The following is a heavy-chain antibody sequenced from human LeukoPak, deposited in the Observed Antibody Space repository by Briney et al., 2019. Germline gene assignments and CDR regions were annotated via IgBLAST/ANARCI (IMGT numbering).Heavy chain of an antibody. D-gene: IGHD3-9*01. Sequence: GGSLRLSCAVSGFTFRSYAMNWVRQAPGKGLEWVAAITADGGSTHYTTSVKGRFTISRDNSKNTLYLQMNSLRAEDTAVYYCAKDPYDTYFDYWGQGTLVTVSS. CDR3: AKDPYDTYFDY. CDR1: GFTFRSYA. V-gene: IGHV3-23*01. J-gene: IGHJ4*02. CDR2: ITADGGST.